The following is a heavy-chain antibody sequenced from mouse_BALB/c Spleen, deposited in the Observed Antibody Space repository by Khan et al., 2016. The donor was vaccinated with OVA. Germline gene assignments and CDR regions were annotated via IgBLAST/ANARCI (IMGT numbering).Heavy chain of an antibody. D-gene: IGHD1-1*02. CDR2: INPSDGGT. CDR1: GYTFISYY. Sequence: QVQLQQPGAELVKPGASVKLSCKASGYTFISYYMYWVKQRPGLGLEWIGGINPSDGGTNFNEKFKSKATLTVDKSSSTAYMQLSSLTSEDSAVYYSKRSGWAAFAYWGQGTLVTVSA. J-gene: IGHJ3*01. CDR3: KRSGWAAFAY. V-gene: IGHV1S81*02.